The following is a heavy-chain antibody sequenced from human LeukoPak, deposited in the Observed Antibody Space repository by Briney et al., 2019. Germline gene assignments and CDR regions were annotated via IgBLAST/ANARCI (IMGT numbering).Heavy chain of an antibody. Sequence: GGSLRLSCAASGFTFDDYAMHWVRQAPGKGLEWVSGIGWNSGGIVYADSVKGRFTISRDNAKNSLYLQMNSLRAEDTAVYYCARIDCSSTSCSLYYYYGMDVWGQGTTVTVSS. J-gene: IGHJ6*02. CDR3: ARIDCSSTSCSLYYYYGMDV. CDR2: IGWNSGGI. D-gene: IGHD2-2*01. V-gene: IGHV3-9*01. CDR1: GFTFDDYA.